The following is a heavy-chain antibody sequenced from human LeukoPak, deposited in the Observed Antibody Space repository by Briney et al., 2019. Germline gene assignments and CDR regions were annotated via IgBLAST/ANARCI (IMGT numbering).Heavy chain of an antibody. J-gene: IGHJ4*02. Sequence: PGGSLRLSCAASGFIFSNYAMHWVRQAPGKGLEWLIFISYDGSNKYYAGSVKGRFTISRDNSKNTLYLQMNSLRAEDTAVYYCARDTYGSDYWGQGNLVTVSS. CDR2: ISYDGSNK. CDR1: GFIFSNYA. V-gene: IGHV3-30*04. CDR3: ARDTYGSDY. D-gene: IGHD3-10*01.